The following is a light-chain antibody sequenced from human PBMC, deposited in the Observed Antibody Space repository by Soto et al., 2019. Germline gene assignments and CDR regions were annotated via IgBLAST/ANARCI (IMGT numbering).Light chain of an antibody. V-gene: IGKV1-33*01. Sequence: DIQITQSPSSLSASVGDRVTITCQASHDIRKYLNWYQQKPGKAPRLLIYDASNMEKGVPSRFTGSGSGTDFILTISSLQPEDIATYYCQQYENFPITFGQGTRPENK. J-gene: IGKJ5*01. CDR3: QQYENFPIT. CDR2: DAS. CDR1: HDIRKY.